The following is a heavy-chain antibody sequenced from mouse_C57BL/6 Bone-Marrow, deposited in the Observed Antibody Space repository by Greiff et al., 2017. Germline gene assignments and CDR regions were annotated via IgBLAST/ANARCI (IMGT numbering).Heavy chain of an antibody. CDR2: ISNGGGST. V-gene: IGHV5-12*01. Sequence: EVMLVESGGDLVQPGGSLKLSCAASGFTFSDYYMYWVRQTPEKRLEWVAYISNGGGSTYYPDTVKGRFTISRDNAKNTLYLQMSRLKSEDTAMYYCARKYYYGSFFDYWGQGTTLTVSS. CDR3: ARKYYYGSFFDY. D-gene: IGHD1-1*01. J-gene: IGHJ2*01. CDR1: GFTFSDYY.